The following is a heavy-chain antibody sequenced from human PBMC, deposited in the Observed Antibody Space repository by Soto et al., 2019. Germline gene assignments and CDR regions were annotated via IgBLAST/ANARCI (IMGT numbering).Heavy chain of an antibody. CDR2: IDLWGTT. CDR3: ARDLRQYATSLSSNSHIDV. CDR1: GGSFNTYYHY. J-gene: IGHJ6*03. Sequence: QVHLQQWGAGLLKPSETLSLTCAAYGGSFNTYYHYWTWVRLSPEKGSEWLGGIDLWGTTNYNTSRNSRDYTATDTGKNHVSLGLTTVTASDTAVYFCARDLRQYATSLSSNSHIDVWGEGTTVTVSS. D-gene: IGHD1-1*01. V-gene: IGHV4-34*02.